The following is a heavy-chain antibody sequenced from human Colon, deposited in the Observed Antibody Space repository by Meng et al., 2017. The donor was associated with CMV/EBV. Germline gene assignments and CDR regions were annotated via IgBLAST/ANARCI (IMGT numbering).Heavy chain of an antibody. CDR3: ARVAGYLTTYGIEFNKAFDI. D-gene: IGHD2-15*01. Sequence: GSLRLSCTISGGSIANYFWTWIRQSPGKGLQYIGCIYYSGYTDYNPSLKSRVTMSLGTSNDQFSLTLDSVTAADSADYYCARVAGYLTTYGIEFNKAFDIWGQGTRVTVSS. CDR2: IYYSGYT. J-gene: IGHJ3*02. V-gene: IGHV4-59*01. CDR1: GGSIANYF.